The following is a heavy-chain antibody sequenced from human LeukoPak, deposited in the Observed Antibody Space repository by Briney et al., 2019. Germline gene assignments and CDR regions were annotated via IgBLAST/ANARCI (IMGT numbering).Heavy chain of an antibody. V-gene: IGHV3-23*01. J-gene: IGHJ6*03. Sequence: PGGTLRLSCAASGFTFSSYGMSWVRQAPGKGLEWVSAISGSGGSTYYADSVKGRFTISRDNSKNTLYLQMNSLRAEDTAVYYCAKRKHYCSGGSCYSYYYYYMDVRGKGTTVTVSS. CDR3: AKRKHYCSGGSCYSYYYYYMDV. CDR2: ISGSGGST. CDR1: GFTFSSYG. D-gene: IGHD2-15*01.